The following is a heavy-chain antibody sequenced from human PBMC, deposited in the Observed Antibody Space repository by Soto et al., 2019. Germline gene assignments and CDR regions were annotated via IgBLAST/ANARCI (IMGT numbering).Heavy chain of an antibody. Sequence: QVQLVQSGAEVKKPGSSVKVSCKASGGTFSSYTISWVRQAPGQGHEWMGRIIPILGIANYAQKCQGRVTIAADKSTSTAYMEVSSLRSEDTAVYYCARDVAVASTSAFDIWGQGTMVTGSS. CDR1: GGTFSSYT. CDR2: IIPILGIA. V-gene: IGHV1-69*08. CDR3: ARDVAVASTSAFDI. D-gene: IGHD6-19*01. J-gene: IGHJ3*02.